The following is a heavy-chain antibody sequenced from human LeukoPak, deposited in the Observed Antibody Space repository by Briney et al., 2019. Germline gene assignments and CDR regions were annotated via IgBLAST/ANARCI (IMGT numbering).Heavy chain of an antibody. CDR1: GFTFSTYG. CDR2: ITSTGVST. V-gene: IGHV3-23*01. CDR3: AKVASGYCSGGGCYVDY. J-gene: IGHJ4*02. D-gene: IGHD2-15*01. Sequence: GGSLRLSCAASGFTFSTYGMTWVRQAPGKGLEWVSFITSTGVSTYYADSVKGRFTISRDNSKSTLSLQMSSLRAEDTAVYYCAKVASGYCSGGGCYVDYWGQGTLVTVSS.